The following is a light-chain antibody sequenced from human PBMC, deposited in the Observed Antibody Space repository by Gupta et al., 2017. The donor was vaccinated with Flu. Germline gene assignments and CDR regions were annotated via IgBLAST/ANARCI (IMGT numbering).Light chain of an antibody. CDR2: EDN. CDR3: QSYDSTHWV. CDR1: SGSIAINY. J-gene: IGLJ3*02. V-gene: IGLV6-57*01. Sequence: NFMLTQPHSVSESPGKTVTISCTRSSGSIAINYVQWYQQRPGSYPTTVIYEDNRRPSGVPDRFSGSIDSSSNSASLTISGLKTEDEADYYCQSYDSTHWVFGGGTKLTVL.